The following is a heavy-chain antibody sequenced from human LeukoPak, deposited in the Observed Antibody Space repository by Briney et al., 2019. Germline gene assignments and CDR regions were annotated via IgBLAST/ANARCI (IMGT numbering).Heavy chain of an antibody. CDR1: GFTFSSYA. D-gene: IGHD3-22*01. J-gene: IGHJ4*02. Sequence: GGSLRLSCAASGFTFSSYAMSWVRQAPGKGLEWVSAISGGGRSTYYADSVKGRFTISRDNSKNTLYLQMNSLSAEDTAVYFCAKMENYESSGPSYFDYWGQGTLVTVSS. V-gene: IGHV3-23*01. CDR3: AKMENYESSGPSYFDY. CDR2: ISGGGRST.